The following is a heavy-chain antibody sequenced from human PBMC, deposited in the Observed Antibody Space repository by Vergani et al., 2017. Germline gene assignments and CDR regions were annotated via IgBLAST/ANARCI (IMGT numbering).Heavy chain of an antibody. CDR3: AREGYCTNGVCFTLFDV. J-gene: IGHJ4*02. D-gene: IGHD2-8*01. CDR2: IRHDGIT. Sequence: QAQLQQWGAGLLKPSETLSLTCAIYGGSFNDYWWTWIRQPPGKGLEWIGEIRHDGITHYSPSLKSRVTISIDTSTHQFSLNLRSETAADTAVYYCAREGYCTNGVCFTLFDVWGQGALVTVSS. CDR1: GGSFNDYW. V-gene: IGHV4-34*01.